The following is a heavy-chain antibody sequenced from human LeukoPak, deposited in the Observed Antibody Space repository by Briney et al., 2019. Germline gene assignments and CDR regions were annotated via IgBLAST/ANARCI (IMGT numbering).Heavy chain of an antibody. CDR2: IYHTGST. V-gene: IGHV4-59*01. D-gene: IGHD6-19*01. J-gene: IGHJ4*02. CDR3: ARDRGSTGYYYLDS. CDR1: GGPITEYY. Sequence: TSETLSLTCSVSGGPITEYYWSWIRQPPGKGLEWIGYIYHTGSTNYSPSLKSRVTMSVDASRNQFSLKLVSVTAADTAAYYCARDRGSTGYYYLDSWGQGILVTVSS.